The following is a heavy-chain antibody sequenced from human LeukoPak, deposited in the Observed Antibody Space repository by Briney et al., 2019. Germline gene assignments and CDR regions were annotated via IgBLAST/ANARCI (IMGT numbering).Heavy chain of an antibody. CDR2: ISHDGINT. CDR3: VKDQREAYRSGWSRDFDY. J-gene: IGHJ4*02. CDR1: GFTFSNYA. D-gene: IGHD6-19*01. V-gene: IGHV3-30*18. Sequence: QPGGSLRLSCAASGFTFSNYAMHWVRQASGRGLDWVAVISHDGINTYYADSVKGRFTISRDNSKNTLYLQVNSLRVEDTDVYYCVKDQREAYRSGWSRDFDYWGQGTLVTVSS.